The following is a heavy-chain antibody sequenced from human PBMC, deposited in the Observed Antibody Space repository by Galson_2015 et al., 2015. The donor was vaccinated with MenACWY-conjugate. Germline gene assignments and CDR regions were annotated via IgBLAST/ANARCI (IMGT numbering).Heavy chain of an antibody. J-gene: IGHJ4*02. CDR3: ARSYEGDIPLDY. Sequence: SVKVSCKASGYTFTSYAMHWVRQAPGQRLEWMGWINAGNGNTKYSQKFQGWVTMTRDTSISTAYMELSRLRSDDTAVYYCARSYEGDIPLDYWGQGTLVTVSS. CDR1: GYTFTSYA. CDR2: INAGNGNT. V-gene: IGHV1-3*01. D-gene: IGHD5-12*01.